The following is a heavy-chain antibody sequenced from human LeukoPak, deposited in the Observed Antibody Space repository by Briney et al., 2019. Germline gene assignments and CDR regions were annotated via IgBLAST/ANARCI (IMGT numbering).Heavy chain of an antibody. CDR3: ATHGLGYCSSTSCYHY. D-gene: IGHD2-2*01. V-gene: IGHV1-69*02. Sequence: GASVKVSCKASGGTFSSYTISWVRQAPGQGLEWMGRIIPILGIANYAQKLQGRVTITADKSTSTAYMELSSLRSEDTAVYYCATHGLGYCSSTSCYHYWGQGTLVTVSS. CDR1: GGTFSSYT. J-gene: IGHJ4*02. CDR2: IIPILGIA.